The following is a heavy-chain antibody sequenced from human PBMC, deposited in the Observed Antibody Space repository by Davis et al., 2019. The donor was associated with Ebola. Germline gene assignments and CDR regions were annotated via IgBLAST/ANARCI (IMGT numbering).Heavy chain of an antibody. J-gene: IGHJ4*02. CDR1: VFTLSTRGVG. CDR3: AARIASPGGFDY. V-gene: IGHV2-5*02. Sequence: SGPTLVKPTQTLTLACNFSVFTLSTRGVGVGWIRQTPGTALEWLALIFWDDDARYSPSLKSRLTITTDTSKNLVVLIMTNMDPVDTATYYCAARIASPGGFDYWGQGTLVTVSS. D-gene: IGHD6-13*01. CDR2: IFWDDDA.